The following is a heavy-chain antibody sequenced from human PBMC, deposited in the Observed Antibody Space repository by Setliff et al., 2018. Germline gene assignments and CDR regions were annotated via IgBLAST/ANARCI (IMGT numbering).Heavy chain of an antibody. Sequence: GASVKVSCKTSGYTFTAYHVNWVRQVPGQGPEWMGWVNPNTGGANYAQKLQGRVTMTTDTSTTTAYMELRSLRSDDTAVYYCARPGLYCSGGSCYGDDAFDIWGQGTMVTVSS. CDR2: VNPNTGGA. D-gene: IGHD2-15*01. V-gene: IGHV1-18*04. CDR3: ARPGLYCSGGSCYGDDAFDI. CDR1: GYTFTAYH. J-gene: IGHJ3*02.